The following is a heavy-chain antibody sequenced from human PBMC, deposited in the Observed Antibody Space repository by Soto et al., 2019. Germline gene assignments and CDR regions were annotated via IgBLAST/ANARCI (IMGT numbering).Heavy chain of an antibody. Sequence: QVQLVQSGAEVKKPGASVKVSCKASGYTFTSYYMHWVRQAPGQGLEWMGIINPSGGSTSYAQKFQGRVTMTRDTSTSTVYMELSSLRSEDTAVYYCARDHCSSTSCYTAVDYWGQGTLVTVSS. V-gene: IGHV1-46*01. CDR2: INPSGGST. CDR3: ARDHCSSTSCYTAVDY. D-gene: IGHD2-2*02. J-gene: IGHJ4*02. CDR1: GYTFTSYY.